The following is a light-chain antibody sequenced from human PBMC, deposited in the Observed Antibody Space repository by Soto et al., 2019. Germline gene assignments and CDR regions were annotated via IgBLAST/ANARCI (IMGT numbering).Light chain of an antibody. J-gene: IGLJ2*01. CDR3: SSYTSSSTMV. Sequence: QSVLTQPASVSGSPGQSITISCTGTSSDVGAYNFVSWYQQYPGKAPKVMIYEVSNRPSGVSNRFSGSKSGNTASLTISGLQAEDEADYYCSSYTSSSTMVFGGGTKLTVL. CDR1: SSDVGAYNF. CDR2: EVS. V-gene: IGLV2-14*01.